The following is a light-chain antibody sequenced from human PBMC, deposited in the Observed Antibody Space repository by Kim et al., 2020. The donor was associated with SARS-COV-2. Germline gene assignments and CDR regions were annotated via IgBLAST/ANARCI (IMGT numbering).Light chain of an antibody. CDR3: MQTTHWPPYT. V-gene: IGKV2-28*01. J-gene: IGKJ2*01. CDR1: QSLLHSNGYNY. CDR2: LGS. Sequence: DIVMTQSPLSLPVTPGEPASISCRSSQSLLHSNGYNYLDWYLQKPGQSPQLLIYLGSNRASGVPDRFSGSGSGTDFTLKISRVEAEDVGVYYCMQTTHWPPYTFGQGTKLEI.